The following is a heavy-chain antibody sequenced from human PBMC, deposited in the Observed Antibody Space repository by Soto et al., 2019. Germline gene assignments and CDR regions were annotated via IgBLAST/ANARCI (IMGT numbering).Heavy chain of an antibody. Sequence: SETLSLTCTVSGGSISDFYWSWIRQPPGKGMEWIGYIYYSGSTNYNPSLKSRVTISVDTSKNQFSLNLRSMSPADTAVYYCARVGGLAARTFDYWGPGTLVTVSS. CDR2: IYYSGST. CDR1: GGSISDFY. CDR3: ARVGGLAARTFDY. V-gene: IGHV4-59*01. D-gene: IGHD6-6*01. J-gene: IGHJ4*02.